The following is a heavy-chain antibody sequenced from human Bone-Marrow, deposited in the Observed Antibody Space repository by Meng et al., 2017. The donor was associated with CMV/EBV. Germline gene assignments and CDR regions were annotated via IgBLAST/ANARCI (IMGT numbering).Heavy chain of an antibody. Sequence: SVKVSCKASGGTFSSYTISWVRQAPGQGLEWMGRIIPILGIANYAQKFQGRVTITADKSTSTAYMELSSLRSEDTAVYYCARDPYSTDDAFDIWGQGTRVTGSS. D-gene: IGHD6-13*01. CDR1: GGTFSSYT. V-gene: IGHV1-69*04. J-gene: IGHJ3*02. CDR3: ARDPYSTDDAFDI. CDR2: IIPILGIA.